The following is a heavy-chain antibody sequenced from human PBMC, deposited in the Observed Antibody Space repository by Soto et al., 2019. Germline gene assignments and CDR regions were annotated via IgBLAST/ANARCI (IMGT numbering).Heavy chain of an antibody. CDR1: GFSLTTDRVG. J-gene: IGHJ4*02. V-gene: IGHV2-5*02. CDR3: AHAYGGRSLY. D-gene: IGHD1-26*01. CDR2: IYWDDSK. Sequence: QITLKESGPPLVKPTQTLTLTCTFSGFSLTTDRVGVGWIRQPPGEALEWLAVIYWDDSKTYRPSLESRLTITKDTPKNQVALTMTTMDSLDTATYYCAHAYGGRSLYWGQGTLVTVSS.